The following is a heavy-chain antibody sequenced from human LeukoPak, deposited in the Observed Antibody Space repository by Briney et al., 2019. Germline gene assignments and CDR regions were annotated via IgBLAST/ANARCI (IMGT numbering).Heavy chain of an antibody. CDR1: GGSISSYY. CDR2: IYYSGST. J-gene: IGHJ3*02. CDR3: ARVGWELLRAFDAFDI. Sequence: PSETLSLTCTVSGGSISSYYWSWIRQPPGKGLEWIGYIYYSGSTNYNPSLKSRVTISVDTSKNQFSLKLIPVTAADTAVYYCARVGWELLRAFDAFDIWGQGTMVTVSS. V-gene: IGHV4-59*01. D-gene: IGHD1-26*01.